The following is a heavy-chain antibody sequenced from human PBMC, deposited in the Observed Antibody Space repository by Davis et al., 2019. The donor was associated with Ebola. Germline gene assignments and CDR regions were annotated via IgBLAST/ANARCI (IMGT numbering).Heavy chain of an antibody. Sequence: ASVKVSCKASGYTFTSYAMHWVRQAPGQRLEWMGWINAGNGNTKYSQKFQGRVTITRDTSASTAYMELSSLRSEDTAVYYCARDPLYCSSTSCYIEGWGYFDYWGQGTLVTVSS. J-gene: IGHJ4*02. D-gene: IGHD2-2*02. CDR3: ARDPLYCSSTSCYIEGWGYFDY. V-gene: IGHV1-3*01. CDR1: GYTFTSYA. CDR2: INAGNGNT.